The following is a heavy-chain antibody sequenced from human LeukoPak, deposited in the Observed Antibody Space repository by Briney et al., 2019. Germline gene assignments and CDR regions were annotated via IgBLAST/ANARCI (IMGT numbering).Heavy chain of an antibody. CDR3: ARDRSRFYY. D-gene: IGHD2-2*01. Sequence: GSLRLSCAASGLTFSNYWMSWVRQAPGKGLEWVASIKEDGNEKYYVDSVKGRFTISRDNAKKSLYLQMNSLRAEDTAVYYCARDRSRFYYWGQGTPVTVSS. J-gene: IGHJ4*02. V-gene: IGHV3-7*01. CDR2: IKEDGNEK. CDR1: GLTFSNYW.